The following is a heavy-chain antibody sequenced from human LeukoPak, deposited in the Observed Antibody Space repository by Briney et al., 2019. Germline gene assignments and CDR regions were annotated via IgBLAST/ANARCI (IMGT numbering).Heavy chain of an antibody. D-gene: IGHD5-18*01. CDR1: GITFSSFV. V-gene: IGHV3-30*18. Sequence: PGRSLRLSCAASGITFSSFVMRGARQAPGKGGEWGAVISYDGNNKYYADSLKRRFTISRDNSKNTLYLQMNSLRAQDTAVYFCAKALQVWLFGFDYWGQGTLVTVSS. J-gene: IGHJ4*02. CDR3: AKALQVWLFGFDY. CDR2: ISYDGNNK.